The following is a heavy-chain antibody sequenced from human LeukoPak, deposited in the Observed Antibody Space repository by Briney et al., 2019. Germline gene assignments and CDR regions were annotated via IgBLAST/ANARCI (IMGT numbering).Heavy chain of an antibody. CDR1: GFTFSSYS. V-gene: IGHV3-21*01. CDR3: ARNPAPWEQQLGKFWFDP. J-gene: IGHJ5*02. Sequence: GGSLRLSCAASGFTFSSYSMNWVRQAPGKGLEWVSSISSSSSYIYYADSVKDRFTISRDNAKNSLYLQMNSLRAEDTAVYYCARNPAPWEQQLGKFWFDPWGQGTLVTVSS. D-gene: IGHD6-13*01. CDR2: ISSSSSYI.